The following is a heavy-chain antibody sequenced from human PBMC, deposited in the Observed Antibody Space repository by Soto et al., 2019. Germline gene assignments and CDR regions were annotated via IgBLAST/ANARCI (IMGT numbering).Heavy chain of an antibody. CDR3: ARDTMIVVVPLVYYGMDV. CDR2: IWYDGSNK. D-gene: IGHD3-22*01. V-gene: IGHV3-33*01. Sequence: GGSLRLSCAASGFTFSSYGMHWVRQAPGKGLEWVAVIWYDGSNKYYADSVKGRFTISRDNSKNALYLQMNSLRAEDTAVYYCARDTMIVVVPLVYYGMDVWGQGTTVTVS. J-gene: IGHJ6*02. CDR1: GFTFSSYG.